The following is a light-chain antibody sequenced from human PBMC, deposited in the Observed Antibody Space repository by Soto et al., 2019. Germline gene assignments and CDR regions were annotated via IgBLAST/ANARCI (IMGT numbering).Light chain of an antibody. CDR2: DAS. Sequence: EIVLTQSPATLSLSPGERATLSCRASQSVSRHLAWYQQRPGQAPRLLIYDASNRATGIPDRFSGSESGTDFTLTISRLEPEDFAVYYCNQYASSPLTFGQGTRLEIK. V-gene: IGKV3-11*01. CDR3: NQYASSPLT. CDR1: QSVSRH. J-gene: IGKJ5*01.